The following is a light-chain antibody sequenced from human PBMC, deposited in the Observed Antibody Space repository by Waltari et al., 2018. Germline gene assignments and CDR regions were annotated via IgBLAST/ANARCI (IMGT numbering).Light chain of an antibody. V-gene: IGLV1-40*01. CDR3: QSFDSSLSASV. CDR2: GNT. J-gene: IGLJ3*02. CDR1: SSNFGAGYD. Sequence: QSVLTQPPSMSGAPGQKVTIPCTGGSSNFGAGYDVHWYQQFPGAAPKLPFFGNTNRAAGVPGRFSGSKSGTSASLAIAGLQSEDEAVYYCQSFDSSLSASVFGGGTKLTVL.